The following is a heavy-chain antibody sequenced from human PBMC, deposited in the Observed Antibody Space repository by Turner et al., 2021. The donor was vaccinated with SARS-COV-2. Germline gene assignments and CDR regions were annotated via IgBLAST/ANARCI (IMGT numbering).Heavy chain of an antibody. D-gene: IGHD3-22*01. Sequence: QVQLVESGGVVVQPGRSLRLSCAASGFTFSRYGMHWVRQAPGKGLEWVALISYDGSDKYYADSVKGRFTISRDNSKNTLYLQMNSLRAEDTAVYYCAKGGWYYDSSAADYWGQGTLVTVSS. V-gene: IGHV3-30*18. J-gene: IGHJ4*02. CDR1: GFTFSRYG. CDR2: ISYDGSDK. CDR3: AKGGWYYDSSAADY.